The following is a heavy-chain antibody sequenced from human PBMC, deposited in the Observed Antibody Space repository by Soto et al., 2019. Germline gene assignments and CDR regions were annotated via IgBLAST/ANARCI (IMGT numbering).Heavy chain of an antibody. CDR3: AKDRADYIWGSYRNLHSYYFDY. J-gene: IGHJ4*02. CDR1: GFTFSSYG. D-gene: IGHD3-16*02. Sequence: GGSLRLSCAASGFTFSSYGMHWVRQAPGKGLEWVAVISYDGSNKYYADSVKGRFTISRDNSKNTLYLQMNSLRAEDTAVYYCAKDRADYIWGSYRNLHSYYFDYWGQGTLVTVSS. V-gene: IGHV3-30*18. CDR2: ISYDGSNK.